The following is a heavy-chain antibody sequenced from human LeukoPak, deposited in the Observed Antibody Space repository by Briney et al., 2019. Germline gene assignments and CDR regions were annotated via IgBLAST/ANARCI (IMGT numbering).Heavy chain of an antibody. D-gene: IGHD2-2*01. CDR3: ARDPRYCSSTSRPSGDYYYMDV. CDR2: ISSSSSYI. Sequence: GGSLRLSCAASGFTFSSYSMNWVRQAPGKGLEWVSSISSSSSYIYYADSVKGRFTISRDNAKNSLYLQMNSLRAEDTAVYYCARDPRYCSSTSRPSGDYYYMDVWGKGTTVTVSS. V-gene: IGHV3-21*01. J-gene: IGHJ6*03. CDR1: GFTFSSYS.